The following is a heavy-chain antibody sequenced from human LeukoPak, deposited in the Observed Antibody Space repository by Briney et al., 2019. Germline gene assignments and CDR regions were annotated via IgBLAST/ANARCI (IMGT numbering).Heavy chain of an antibody. CDR2: IDWNGGTT. V-gene: IGHV3-20*04. D-gene: IGHD3-22*01. J-gene: IGHJ4*02. CDR1: GFTFDEYG. CDR3: ARGWGPYDGSAYYFGLDY. Sequence: GGSLRLSCAASGFTFDEYGMSWVRQAPGEGLEWGAGIDWNGGTTGYADSVKGRFTISRDNAKNSVSLQLNSLRAEDTALYYCARGWGPYDGSAYYFGLDYWGQGTPVTISS.